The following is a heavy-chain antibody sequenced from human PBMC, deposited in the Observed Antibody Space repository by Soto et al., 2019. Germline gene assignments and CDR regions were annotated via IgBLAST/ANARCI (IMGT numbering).Heavy chain of an antibody. D-gene: IGHD3-10*01. CDR2: IDWGDDK. J-gene: IGHJ4*02. Sequence: SGPTLVNPTQTLTLTCTFSGFSLRTTGMRVSWIRQPPGKALEWLARIDWGDDKFYSTSLKTRLTISKDTSENQVVLTMTNMDPVDTATYYCARTAGYYRGRHFDFWGQGALVTVSS. CDR3: ARTAGYYRGRHFDF. CDR1: GFSLRTTGMR. V-gene: IGHV2-70*04.